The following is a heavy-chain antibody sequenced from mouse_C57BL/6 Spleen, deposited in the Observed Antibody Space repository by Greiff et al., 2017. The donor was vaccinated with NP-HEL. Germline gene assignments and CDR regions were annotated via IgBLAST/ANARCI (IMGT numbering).Heavy chain of an antibody. J-gene: IGHJ4*01. CDR2: IRLKSDNYAT. D-gene: IGHD2-4*01. Sequence: EVQLVESGGGLVQPGGSMKLSCVASGFTFSNYWMNWVRQSPEKGLEWVAQIRLKSDNYATHYAESVKGRFTISRDDSKSSVYLQMNNLRAEDTGIYYCTGGGLPLYAMDYWGQGTSVTVSS. V-gene: IGHV6-3*01. CDR1: GFTFSNYW. CDR3: TGGGLPLYAMDY.